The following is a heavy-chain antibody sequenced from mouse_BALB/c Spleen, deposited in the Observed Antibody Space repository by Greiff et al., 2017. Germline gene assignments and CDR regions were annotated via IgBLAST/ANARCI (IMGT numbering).Heavy chain of an antibody. D-gene: IGHD2-1*01. CDR3: AREGGNYGDAMDY. CDR2: ISSGGGST. V-gene: IGHV5-12-1*01. Sequence: DVMLVESGGGLVKPGGSLKLSCAASGFAFSSYDMSWVRQTPEKRLEWVAYISSGGGSTYYPDTVKGRFTISRDNAKNTLYLQMSSLKSEDTAMYYCAREGGNYGDAMDYWGQGTSVTVSS. CDR1: GFAFSSYD. J-gene: IGHJ4*01.